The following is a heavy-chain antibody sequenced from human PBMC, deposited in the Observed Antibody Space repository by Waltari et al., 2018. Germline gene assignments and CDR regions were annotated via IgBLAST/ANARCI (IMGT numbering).Heavy chain of an antibody. Sequence: QLQLQESGPGLVKPSEPLSLTCSVSGVSITSNRHYWGWIRQPPGQGLEWIGTMSYSGATYSSPSLESRVTVSRDTSKNQLSLKLVSVTAADTAVYYCATYIGASVGTAAFDVWGQGTMVTVSS. CDR2: MSYSGAT. J-gene: IGHJ3*01. CDR3: ATYIGASVGTAAFDV. D-gene: IGHD5-12*01. V-gene: IGHV4-39*01. CDR1: GVSITSNRHY.